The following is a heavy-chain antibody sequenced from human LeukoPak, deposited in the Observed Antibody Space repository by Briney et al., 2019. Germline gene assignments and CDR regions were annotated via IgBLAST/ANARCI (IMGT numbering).Heavy chain of an antibody. D-gene: IGHD3-10*01. J-gene: IGHJ5*02. Sequence: SETPSLTCTVSGDSMNNFYWSWIRQPPRKGLEWIGEINHSGSTNYKPSLKSRVTISVDTSKNQFSLKLSSVTAADTAVYYCARGGGYYYGSGSRGCWFDPWGQGTLVTVSS. CDR2: INHSGST. CDR3: ARGGGYYYGSGSRGCWFDP. V-gene: IGHV4-34*01. CDR1: GDSMNNFY.